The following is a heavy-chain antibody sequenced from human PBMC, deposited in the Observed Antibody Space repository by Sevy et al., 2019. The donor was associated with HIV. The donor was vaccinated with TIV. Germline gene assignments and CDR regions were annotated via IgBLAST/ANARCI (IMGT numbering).Heavy chain of an antibody. V-gene: IGHV3-30*02. CDR1: GFTFSTYG. J-gene: IGHJ4*02. CDR3: ARDLEFYDYGDYGPAFMPDY. Sequence: GGSLRLSCAASGFTFSTYGMHWVRQAPGKGLECVSLIRCDGSITYYADSVKGRFTISRDIAKNTLHLQMNSLRAEDTAVYYCARDLEFYDYGDYGPAFMPDYWGQGTLVTVSS. CDR2: IRCDGSIT. D-gene: IGHD4-17*01.